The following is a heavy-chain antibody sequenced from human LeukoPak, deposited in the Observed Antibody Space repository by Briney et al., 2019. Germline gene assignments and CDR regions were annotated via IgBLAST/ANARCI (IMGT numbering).Heavy chain of an antibody. V-gene: IGHV3-21*01. Sequence: GGSLRLSCAASGFTFSSYSMNWVRQAPGKGLEWVSSISSSSSYIYYADSVKGRFTISRDNAKNSLYLQMSSLRVEDTAMYYCASTNSFDYWGPGSLVTVSS. CDR2: ISSSSSYI. CDR3: ASTNSFDY. D-gene: IGHD3-3*01. J-gene: IGHJ4*02. CDR1: GFTFSSYS.